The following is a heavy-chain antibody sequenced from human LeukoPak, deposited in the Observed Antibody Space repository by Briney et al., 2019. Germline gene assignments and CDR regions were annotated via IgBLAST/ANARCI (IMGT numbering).Heavy chain of an antibody. CDR2: IRSDGSSK. D-gene: IGHD2-15*01. V-gene: IGHV3-30*02. Sequence: GGSLRLSCAASGFTFNYYGMHWVRQTPGKGLEWVAFIRSDGSSKYYADSVKGRFTISRNNYKNTLSLQMNYLRAEDTAVYYCAKDRICSGGSCYYFDYWGQGTLVTVSS. J-gene: IGHJ4*02. CDR3: AKDRICSGGSCYYFDY. CDR1: GFTFNYYG.